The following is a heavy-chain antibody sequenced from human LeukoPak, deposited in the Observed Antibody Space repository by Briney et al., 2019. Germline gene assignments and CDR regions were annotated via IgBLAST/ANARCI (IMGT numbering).Heavy chain of an antibody. CDR2: IYPGDSDT. CDR1: GYSFTSYW. CDR3: ARLSEGSGYYYLFDY. Sequence: GESLKISCKGSGYSFTSYWIGWVRQMPGKGLEWMGIIYPGDSDTRYSPSFQGQVTISADKSISTAYLQWSSLKASDTAMYFCARLSEGSGYYYLFDYWGQGTLVTVSP. V-gene: IGHV5-51*01. J-gene: IGHJ4*02. D-gene: IGHD3-22*01.